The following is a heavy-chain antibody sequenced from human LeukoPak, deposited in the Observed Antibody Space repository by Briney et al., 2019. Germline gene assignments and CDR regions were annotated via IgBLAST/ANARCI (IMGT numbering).Heavy chain of an antibody. J-gene: IGHJ6*02. CDR1: GYTFTSYA. V-gene: IGHV7-4-1*02. D-gene: IGHD3-9*01. CDR2: INTNTGNP. Sequence: GASVKVSCKASGYTFTSYAMNWVRQAPGQGLEWMGWINTNTGNPTYAQGFTGRFVFSLDTSVSTAYLQISSLKAEDTAVYYCAGSRDFDWFLGRYYYYGMDVWGQGTTVTVSS. CDR3: AGSRDFDWFLGRYYYYGMDV.